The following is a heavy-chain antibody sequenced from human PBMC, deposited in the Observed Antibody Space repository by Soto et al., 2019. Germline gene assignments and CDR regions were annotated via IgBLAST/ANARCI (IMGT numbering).Heavy chain of an antibody. J-gene: IGHJ4*02. D-gene: IGHD2-2*01. CDR3: ARVTKDIVFVPAAMPDYFDY. Sequence: QVQLQESGPGLVKPSQTLSLTCTVSGGSISSGDYYWSWIRQPPGKGLEWIGYIYYSGSTYYHPSLKSRVTISGDTSKNQFSLKLSSVTAADTAVYYCARVTKDIVFVPAAMPDYFDYWGQGTRVTVSS. CDR2: IYYSGST. V-gene: IGHV4-30-4*01. CDR1: GGSISSGDYY.